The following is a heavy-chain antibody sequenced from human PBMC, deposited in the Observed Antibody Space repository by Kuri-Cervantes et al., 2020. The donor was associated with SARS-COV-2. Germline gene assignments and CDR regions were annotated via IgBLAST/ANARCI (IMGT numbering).Heavy chain of an antibody. D-gene: IGHD3-3*01. J-gene: IGHJ4*02. CDR2: ISSSSSTI. CDR1: GFTFSSYS. V-gene: IGHV3-48*01. Sequence: GGSLRLSCAASGFTFSSYSMNWARQAPGKGLEWVSYISSSSSTIYYADSVKGRFTISRDNAKNSLYLQMNSLRAEDTAVYYCARVEGISLDYWGQRTLVTVSS. CDR3: ARVEGISLDY.